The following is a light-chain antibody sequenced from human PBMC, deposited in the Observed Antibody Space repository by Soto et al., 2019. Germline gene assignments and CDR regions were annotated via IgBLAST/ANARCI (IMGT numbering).Light chain of an antibody. J-gene: IGKJ1*01. CDR3: QQYNTYRT. CDR1: QSIGSW. Sequence: QMTQSPSSLSASVGYRFSITCLASQSIGSWLAWYQKTPRKAPKFLMYKASTLESGVPSSLSGSASGKDFPLTISRMPPDDSATYYCQQYNTYRTFGHGTQVDI. CDR2: KAS. V-gene: IGKV1-5*03.